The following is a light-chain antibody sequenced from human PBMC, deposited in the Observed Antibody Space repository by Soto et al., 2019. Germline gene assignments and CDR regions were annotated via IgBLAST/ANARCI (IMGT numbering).Light chain of an antibody. CDR3: SSYTSSSTYV. CDR2: EVS. CDR1: SSDVGGYNY. Sequence: QSALPQPASGSGSPGHSITISFTGTSSDVGGYNYVSCYQQHPGKAPKLMIYEVSNRPSGVSNRFSGSKSGNTASLTISGLQAEDEADYYCSSYTSSSTYVFGTGTKVTVL. J-gene: IGLJ1*01. V-gene: IGLV2-14*01.